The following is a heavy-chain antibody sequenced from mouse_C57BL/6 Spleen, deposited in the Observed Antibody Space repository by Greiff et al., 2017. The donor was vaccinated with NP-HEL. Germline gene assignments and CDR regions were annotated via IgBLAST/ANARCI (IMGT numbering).Heavy chain of an antibody. Sequence: EVQLQQSGPELVKPGASVKISCKASGYTFTDYYMNWVKQSHGKSLEWIGDINPNNGGTSYNQKFKGKATLTVDKSSSTAYMELRSLTSEDSAVYYCARRGPYYFDYWGQGTTLTVSS. CDR2: INPNNGGT. CDR3: ARRGPYYFDY. CDR1: GYTFTDYY. V-gene: IGHV1-26*01. J-gene: IGHJ2*01.